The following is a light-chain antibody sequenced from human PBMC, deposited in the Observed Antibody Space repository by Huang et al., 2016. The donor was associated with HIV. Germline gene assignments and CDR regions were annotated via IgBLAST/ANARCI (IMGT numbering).Light chain of an antibody. J-gene: IGKJ2*01. Sequence: DIQMTQSPSSVSAFVGATVTITCRASHDISNWLAWYQQKPGKAPELIINTASTLQSGVPSRFRGSGSGTDFSLTIWSLQPEDFVTYFCQQASNLPYTFGQGTKLEIK. CDR2: TAS. CDR1: HDISNW. CDR3: QQASNLPYT. V-gene: IGKV1D-12*01.